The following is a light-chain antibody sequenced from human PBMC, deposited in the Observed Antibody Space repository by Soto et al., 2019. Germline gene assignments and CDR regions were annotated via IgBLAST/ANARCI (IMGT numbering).Light chain of an antibody. Sequence: DIVMTQSPASLAVSLGARATINCKSSQSVLYSANNENYVAWYQQKPGQPPRLLIYWAATRESGVPDRFSGSGSRTDFTLTISSLQAEDVAVYYCQQYYTTPWAFGQGTKVDIK. CDR1: QSVLYSANNENY. J-gene: IGKJ1*01. V-gene: IGKV4-1*01. CDR2: WAA. CDR3: QQYYTTPWA.